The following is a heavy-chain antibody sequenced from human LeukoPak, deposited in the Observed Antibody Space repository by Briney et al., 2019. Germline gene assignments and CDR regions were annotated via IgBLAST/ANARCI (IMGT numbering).Heavy chain of an antibody. V-gene: IGHV3-7*01. CDR1: GFIFSDFS. CDR3: AKDSGQWLGYFDC. J-gene: IGHJ4*02. D-gene: IGHD6-19*01. Sequence: GGSLRLSCAVSGFIFSDFSMSWVRQAPGKGLEWVAKMDENDSEIFYVDSVKGRFTISRDNAKNSLYLQMNRLRAEDTAVYYCAKDSGQWLGYFDCWGQGTLVTVSS. CDR2: MDENDSEI.